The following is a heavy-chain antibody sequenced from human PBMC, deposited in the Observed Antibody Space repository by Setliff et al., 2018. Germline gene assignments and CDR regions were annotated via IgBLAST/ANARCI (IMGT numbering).Heavy chain of an antibody. CDR3: ARDVSGFDLFSSYMDV. D-gene: IGHD3-9*01. CDR1: GYTFGAHY. CDR2: INPNSGDT. V-gene: IGHV1-2*02. Sequence: GASVKVSCKASGYTFGAHYIHWVRQAPGQGFEWMGWINPNSGDTNYAQNFQGRVTMTRDTSINTGFMELNSLRSDDTAVYYCARDVSGFDLFSSYMDVWGKGTTVTVSS. J-gene: IGHJ6*03.